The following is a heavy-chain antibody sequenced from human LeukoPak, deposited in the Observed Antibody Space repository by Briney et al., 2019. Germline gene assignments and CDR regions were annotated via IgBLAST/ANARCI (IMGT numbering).Heavy chain of an antibody. Sequence: GGSLRLSCAASGFTVSSNYMSWVRQAPGKGLEWVSVIYSGGSTYYSDSVVRRFTISRDNSKNTLYLQMNSLRAEDTAVYYCARALIRGGATSWFDPWGQGTLVTVSS. V-gene: IGHV3-66*02. CDR1: GFTVSSNY. J-gene: IGHJ5*02. CDR3: ARALIRGGATSWFDP. CDR2: IYSGGST. D-gene: IGHD1-26*01.